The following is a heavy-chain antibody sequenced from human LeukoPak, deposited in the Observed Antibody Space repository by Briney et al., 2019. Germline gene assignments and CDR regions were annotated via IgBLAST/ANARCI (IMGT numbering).Heavy chain of an antibody. CDR3: ARDRHLDY. CDR2: INSKSGAT. Sequence: ASVKVSCKASRYSFTDNYMHWVRQAPGQGLEWMGWINSKSGATKYAQKFQGRVTMTRDTSISTAYMELTGLKSDDTAVYYCARDRHLDYWGQGTLVTVSS. V-gene: IGHV1-2*02. CDR1: RYSFTDNY. J-gene: IGHJ4*02.